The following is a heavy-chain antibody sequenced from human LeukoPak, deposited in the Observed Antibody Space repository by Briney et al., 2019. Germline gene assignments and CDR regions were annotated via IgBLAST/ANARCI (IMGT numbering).Heavy chain of an antibody. CDR2: IYHIGTT. J-gene: IGHJ4*02. CDR3: AGQNPAAAGQGLDY. Sequence: SETLSLTCTVSGGSINSHYWSWIRQPPGKGLEWIGYIYHIGTTNYNPSLKSRVTISVDTSKNQFSLKLTSVTAADTAVYYCAGQNPAAAGQGLDYWGQGTLVTVSS. V-gene: IGHV4-59*08. CDR1: GGSINSHY. D-gene: IGHD6-13*01.